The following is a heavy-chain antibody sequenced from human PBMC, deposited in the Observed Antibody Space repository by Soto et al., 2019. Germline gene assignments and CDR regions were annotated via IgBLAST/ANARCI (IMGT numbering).Heavy chain of an antibody. Sequence: SETLSLTCAVYGGSFSGYYWSWIRQPPGKGLEWIGEINHSGSTNYNPSLKSRVTISVDTSKNQFSLKLSSVTAADTAVYYYARLLILLRKMNWFEPWGQGPLVTVSS. D-gene: IGHD1-26*01. CDR2: INHSGST. J-gene: IGHJ5*02. CDR3: ARLLILLRKMNWFEP. CDR1: GGSFSGYY. V-gene: IGHV4-34*01.